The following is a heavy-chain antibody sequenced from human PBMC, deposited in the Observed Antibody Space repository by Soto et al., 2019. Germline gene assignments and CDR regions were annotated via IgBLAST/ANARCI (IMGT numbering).Heavy chain of an antibody. CDR3: ARDRVEGSIAAAGTNTYFDY. CDR2: IYYSGST. V-gene: IGHV4-31*03. CDR1: GGSISSGGYY. D-gene: IGHD6-13*01. J-gene: IGHJ4*02. Sequence: QVQLQESGPGLVKPSQTLSLTCTVSGGSISSGGYYWSWIRQHPGKGLECIGYIYYSGSTYYNPSLKNRVDIAVDTSKNQCALKLSTVTAADTAVYYCARDRVEGSIAAAGTNTYFDYWGQGTLVTVSS.